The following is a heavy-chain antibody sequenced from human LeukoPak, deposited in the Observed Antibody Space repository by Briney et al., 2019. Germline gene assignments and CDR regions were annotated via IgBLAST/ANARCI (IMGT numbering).Heavy chain of an antibody. J-gene: IGHJ4*02. CDR2: ISGSGTIT. D-gene: IGHD6-6*01. CDR3: AILTTHSSSSQFDY. Sequence: GGSLRLSCAASGFTFSRYAMSCVRQAPGKGLEWVSAISGSGTITYYADSVKGRFTISRDNSKNTLYLQMNSLRAEDTAIYFCAILTTHSSSSQFDYWGQGTLVTVSS. CDR1: GFTFSRYA. V-gene: IGHV3-23*01.